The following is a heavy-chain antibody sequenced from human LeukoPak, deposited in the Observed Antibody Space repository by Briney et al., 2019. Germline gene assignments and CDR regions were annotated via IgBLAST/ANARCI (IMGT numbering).Heavy chain of an antibody. D-gene: IGHD2-15*01. V-gene: IGHV4-31*03. J-gene: IGHJ4*02. CDR2: IYYSGST. Sequence: SETPSLTCTVSGGSISSGGYYWSWIRQHPGKGLEWIGYIYYSGSTYYNPSLKSRVTISVDTSKNQFSLKLSSVTAADTAVYYCARDRCSGGSCYYFDYWGQGTLVTVSS. CDR3: ARDRCSGGSCYYFDY. CDR1: GGSISSGGYY.